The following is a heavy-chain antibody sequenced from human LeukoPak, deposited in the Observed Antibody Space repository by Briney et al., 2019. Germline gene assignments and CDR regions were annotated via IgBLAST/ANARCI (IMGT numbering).Heavy chain of an antibody. V-gene: IGHV4-39*01. CDR1: GGSISSSSYY. J-gene: IGHJ4*02. CDR3: ARRRTMFGYFAGEFDY. D-gene: IGHD3-10*02. CDR2: IYYSGST. Sequence: PSETLSLTCTVSGGSISSSSYYWGWIRQPPGKGLEWIGSIYYSGSTNNNPSLKSRVTISVDTSKNQFSMKLSSVTAADTAVYYCARRRTMFGYFAGEFDYWGQGTLVTVSS.